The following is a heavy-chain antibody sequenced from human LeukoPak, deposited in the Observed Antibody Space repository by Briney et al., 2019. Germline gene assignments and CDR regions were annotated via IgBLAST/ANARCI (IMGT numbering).Heavy chain of an antibody. CDR1: GFTFSSYW. CDR2: IASDGSST. V-gene: IGHV3-74*01. D-gene: IGHD4-23*01. Sequence: GGSLRLSCAASGFTFSSYWMNWVRQAPGKGLVWVSRIASDGSSTTYADSVKGRFSITRDNAKNTLYLQMNSLRVEDTAVYYCARGRPHGNDYWGQGTLVTASS. J-gene: IGHJ4*02. CDR3: ARGRPHGNDY.